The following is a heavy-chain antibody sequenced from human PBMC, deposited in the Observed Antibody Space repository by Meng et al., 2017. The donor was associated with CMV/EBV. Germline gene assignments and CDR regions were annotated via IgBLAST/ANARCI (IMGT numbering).Heavy chain of an antibody. Sequence: GESLKISCAASGFTISSNYMTWVRQAPGKGLEWVSLIYSGGSTYYADSVKGRFTISRDNSKNTLFLQMNSLRAEDTAVYYCARDQYSSSSHYYYYGMDVWGQGTTVTVSS. CDR3: ARDQYSSSSHYYYYGMDV. J-gene: IGHJ6*02. V-gene: IGHV3-53*01. D-gene: IGHD6-6*01. CDR1: GFTISSNY. CDR2: IYSGGST.